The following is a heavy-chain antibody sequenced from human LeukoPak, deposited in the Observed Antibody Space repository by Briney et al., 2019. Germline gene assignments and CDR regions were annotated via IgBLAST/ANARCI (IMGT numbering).Heavy chain of an antibody. J-gene: IGHJ5*02. CDR2: INPNSGGT. Sequence: ASVKVSCKASGYTFTGYYMHWVRQAPGQGLEWMGWINPNSGGTNYAQKFQGRVTMTRDTSISTAYMELSRLRSDDTAVYYCARDRVARNDYGDPENWFDPWGQGTLVTVSS. D-gene: IGHD4-17*01. V-gene: IGHV1-2*02. CDR3: ARDRVARNDYGDPENWFDP. CDR1: GYTFTGYY.